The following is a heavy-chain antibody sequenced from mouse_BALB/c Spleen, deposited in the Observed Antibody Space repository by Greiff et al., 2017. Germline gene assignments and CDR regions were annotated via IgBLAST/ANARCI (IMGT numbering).Heavy chain of an antibody. CDR2: ISNLAYSI. CDR3: ARAGYAMDY. CDR1: GFTFSDYG. J-gene: IGHJ4*01. Sequence: DVKLVESGGGLVQPGGSRKLSCAASGFTFSDYGMAWVRQAPGKWPEWVAFISNLAYSIYYADTVAGRFTISRENAKNTLYLEMSSLRSEDTAMYYCARAGYAMDYWGQGTSVTVSS. V-gene: IGHV5-15*02.